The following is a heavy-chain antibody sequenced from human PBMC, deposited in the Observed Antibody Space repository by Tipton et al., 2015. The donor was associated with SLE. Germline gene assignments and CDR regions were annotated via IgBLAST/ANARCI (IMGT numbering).Heavy chain of an antibody. J-gene: IGHJ5*02. D-gene: IGHD5-18*01. CDR2: IYYTGTTT. V-gene: IGHV4-39*07. CDR3: ARLHGYSYGLNWFDP. Sequence: TLSLSCTVSGGSIRTSDYYWGWIRQPPGKGLEWIGSIYYTGTTTYYNSFLKSRVTMSVDTSKNQFSLRLTSVIAADTAVYYCARLHGYSYGLNWFDPWGQGTLISVSS. CDR1: GGSIRTSDYY.